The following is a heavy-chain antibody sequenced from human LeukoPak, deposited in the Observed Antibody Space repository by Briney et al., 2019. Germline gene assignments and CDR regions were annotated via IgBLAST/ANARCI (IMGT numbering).Heavy chain of an antibody. V-gene: IGHV4-59*08. CDR1: GFTFSSYA. CDR2: IYYSGNT. J-gene: IGHJ3*01. D-gene: IGHD4-23*01. CDR3: AKYRVDSDGNAGGDDAFDV. Sequence: GSLRLSCATSGFTFSSYAMNWIRQPPGKGLEWIGYIYYSGNTKNNPSLNSRGTISLDESKNQVSLKLRSVTAADTAVYYCAKYRVDSDGNAGGDDAFDVWGQGTMVTVSS.